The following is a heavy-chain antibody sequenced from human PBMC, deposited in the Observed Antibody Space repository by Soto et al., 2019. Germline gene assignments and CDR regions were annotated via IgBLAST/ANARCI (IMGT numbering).Heavy chain of an antibody. V-gene: IGHV3-23*01. CDR3: AKALAYCSGGSCSQPTDAFEI. D-gene: IGHD2-15*01. J-gene: IGHJ3*02. Sequence: EVQLLESGGGLVQPGGSLRLSCAASGFTFSSYAMSWVRPAPGKGLEWVSAISGSGGSKYYADSVKCRFTISRDNSKNTLYLQMNSLRAKDTAVYYCAKALAYCSGGSCSQPTDAFEIWGQGTMVTVSS. CDR2: ISGSGGSK. CDR1: GFTFSSYA.